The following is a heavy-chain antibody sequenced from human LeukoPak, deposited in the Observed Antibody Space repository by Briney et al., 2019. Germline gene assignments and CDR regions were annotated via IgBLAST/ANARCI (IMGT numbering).Heavy chain of an antibody. J-gene: IGHJ4*02. CDR3: ARLSDNGGKDFDS. Sequence: GESLKISCKGSGYSFTSSWIGWVRQIPGKGLEWMGIIYPRDSDIRYSPSFEGQVTIPADKSISTAYLQWSSLKASDTAMYYCARLSDNGGKDFDSWGQGTLVTVSS. D-gene: IGHD4-23*01. CDR2: IYPRDSDI. CDR1: GYSFTSSW. V-gene: IGHV5-51*01.